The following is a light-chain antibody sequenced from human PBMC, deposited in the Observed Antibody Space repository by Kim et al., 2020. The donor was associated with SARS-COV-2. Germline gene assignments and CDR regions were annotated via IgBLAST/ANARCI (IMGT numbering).Light chain of an antibody. CDR1: QSVSSN. CDR2: GTS. CDR3: QQYNNWTRT. J-gene: IGKJ1*01. Sequence: VSPGERATLSCRASQSVSSNLAWYQQKPGQAPRLLIYGTSTRATGIPARFSGSGSGTEFTLIISSLQSEDFAVYYCQQYNNWTRTFGQGTKVDIK. V-gene: IGKV3-15*01.